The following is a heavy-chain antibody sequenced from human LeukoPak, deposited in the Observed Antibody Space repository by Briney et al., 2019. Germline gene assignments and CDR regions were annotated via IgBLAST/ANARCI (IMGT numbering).Heavy chain of an antibody. J-gene: IGHJ5*02. V-gene: IGHV4-39*01. CDR3: ARQIRYTYDTNWFHP. CDR2: IYYGGNI. D-gene: IGHD5-12*01. CDR1: GDSIAATSYY. Sequence: SETLSLTCSVSGDSIAATSYYWVWIRPAPGKGLVWIGSIYYGGNINYDPSLQSRVTISIDTYKNQFSLSLTSVPAADTAVYFCARQIRYTYDTNWFHPWGQGTLVTVSS.